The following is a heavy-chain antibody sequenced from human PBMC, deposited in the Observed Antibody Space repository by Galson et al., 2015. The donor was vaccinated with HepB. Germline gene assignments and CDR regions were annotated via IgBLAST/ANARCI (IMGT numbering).Heavy chain of an antibody. CDR1: GCTFSSYA. D-gene: IGHD2/OR15-2a*01. V-gene: IGHV1-69*13. CDR2: IIPIFGTA. J-gene: IGHJ6*03. CDR3: ARAPTFTPYFYYMDV. Sequence: SVKVSCKASGCTFSSYAISWVRQAPGQGLEWMGGIIPIFGTANYAQKFQGRVTITADASTSTAYMELSSLRSEDTAVYYCARAPTFTPYFYYMDVWGKGTTVTVSS.